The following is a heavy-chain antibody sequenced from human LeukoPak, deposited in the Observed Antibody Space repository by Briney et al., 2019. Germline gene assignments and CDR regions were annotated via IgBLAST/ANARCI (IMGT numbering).Heavy chain of an antibody. CDR2: INSDGSWT. D-gene: IGHD3-3*01. V-gene: IGHV3-74*01. CDR1: GNYW. J-gene: IGHJ4*02. CDR3: ARHGEAHYDFWSGYYNY. Sequence: GGSLRLSCAASGNYWMHWVCQVPGKGLVWVSHINSDGSWTSYAEPVKGRFTISKDNAKNTVYLQMNSLRAEDTAVYYCARHGEAHYDFWSGYYNYWGQGTLVTVSS.